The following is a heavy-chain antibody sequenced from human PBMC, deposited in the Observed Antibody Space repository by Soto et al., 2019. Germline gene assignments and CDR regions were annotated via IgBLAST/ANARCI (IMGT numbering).Heavy chain of an antibody. CDR1: GFTFSSYA. Sequence: GGSLRLSCAASGFTFSSYAMSWVRQAPGKGLEWVSAISGSGGSTYYADSVKGRFTISRDNSKNTLYLQMNSLRAEDTAVYYCAKALYYDFWSGAPSVDYWGQGTLVTVSS. CDR3: AKALYYDFWSGAPSVDY. V-gene: IGHV3-23*01. CDR2: ISGSGGST. J-gene: IGHJ4*02. D-gene: IGHD3-3*01.